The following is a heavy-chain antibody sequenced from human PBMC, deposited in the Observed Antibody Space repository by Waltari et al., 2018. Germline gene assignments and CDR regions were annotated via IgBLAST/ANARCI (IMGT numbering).Heavy chain of an antibody. D-gene: IGHD5-12*01. CDR1: GFTVSSFA. CDR3: ARDGYNWIAFDV. Sequence: EAQLWESGGGLVQPGGYLRVSCAASGFTVSSFAMGWVRQAPGKGLGWVSEISGTGSNTYYADSVKGRFTISKDNSKNILYLQMDSLRAEDTAVYYCARDGYNWIAFDVWGQGVLVTVSS. J-gene: IGHJ4*02. V-gene: IGHV3-23*01. CDR2: ISGTGSNT.